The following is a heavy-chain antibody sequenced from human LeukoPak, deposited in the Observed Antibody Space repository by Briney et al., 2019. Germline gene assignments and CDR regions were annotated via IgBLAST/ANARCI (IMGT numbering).Heavy chain of an antibody. Sequence: SETLSLTCTVSGGSISSSNYYWGWIRQPPGKGLEWIGNIYYSGSTYYNPSLKSRVTISVDTSKNQFSLKLSSVTAADTAVYYCASVARDSSGHHYFDYWGQGTLVTVSS. J-gene: IGHJ4*02. CDR3: ASVARDSSGHHYFDY. CDR2: IYYSGST. V-gene: IGHV4-39*01. D-gene: IGHD3-22*01. CDR1: GGSISSSNYY.